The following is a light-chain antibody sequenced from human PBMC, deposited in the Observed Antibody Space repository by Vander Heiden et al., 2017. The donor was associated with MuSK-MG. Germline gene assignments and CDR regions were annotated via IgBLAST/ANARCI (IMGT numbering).Light chain of an antibody. J-gene: IGKJ3*01. Sequence: AIQMTQSPSSFSASTGDRVTITCRASQGVGSYVAWYQQKPGKAPNLLIYTASTLQSGVPSRFSGGGSGTEFTLTIRGLQSEDFATYYCLQYHTYPFTFGPGTKVDVK. CDR3: LQYHTYPFT. V-gene: IGKV1-8*01. CDR1: QGVGSY. CDR2: TAS.